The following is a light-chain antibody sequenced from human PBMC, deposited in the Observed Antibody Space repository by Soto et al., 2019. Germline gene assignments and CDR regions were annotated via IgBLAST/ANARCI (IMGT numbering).Light chain of an antibody. CDR3: QQYDSFPLIA. V-gene: IGKV3-20*01. Sequence: EIVLTQSPGTLSLSPGERATLTCRASQTVSSAYLGWYQQKPGQAPRLLIYGTSSRATGIPDRFSGSGSGTDFTLTISRLVPEDFAVYYCQQYDSFPLIAFGQGTRLEIK. CDR1: QTVSSAY. J-gene: IGKJ5*01. CDR2: GTS.